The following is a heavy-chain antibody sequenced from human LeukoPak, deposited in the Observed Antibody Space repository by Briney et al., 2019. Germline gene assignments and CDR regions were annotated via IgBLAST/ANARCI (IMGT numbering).Heavy chain of an antibody. CDR1: GYTFTSYG. CDR2: ISAYNGNT. V-gene: IGHV1-18*01. CDR3: ARVSRFTNIVGATVY. Sequence: APVKVSCKASGYTFTSYGISWVRQAPGQGLEWMGWISAYNGNTNYAQKLQGRVTMTTDTSASTAYMELRSLRSDDTAVYYCARVSRFTNIVGATVYWGQGTLVTVSS. D-gene: IGHD1-26*01. J-gene: IGHJ4*02.